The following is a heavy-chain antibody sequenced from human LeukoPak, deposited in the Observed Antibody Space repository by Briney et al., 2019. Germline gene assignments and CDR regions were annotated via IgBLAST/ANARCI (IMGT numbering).Heavy chain of an antibody. CDR3: TTMTVVPTDY. J-gene: IGHJ4*02. CDR1: GFTFSSYG. D-gene: IGHD2-2*01. Sequence: GGSLRLSCAASGFTFSSYGMHWVRQAPGKGLEWVAFIRYDGSNKYYADSVKGRVTISRDNSKNTLYLQMNSLKTEDTAVYYCTTMTVVPTDYWGQGTLVTVSS. V-gene: IGHV3-30*02. CDR2: IRYDGSNK.